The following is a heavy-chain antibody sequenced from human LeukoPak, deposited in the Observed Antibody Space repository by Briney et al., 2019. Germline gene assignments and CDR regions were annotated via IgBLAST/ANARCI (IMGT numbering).Heavy chain of an antibody. CDR3: AKDGGGWYSSGWYYFDY. J-gene: IGHJ4*02. D-gene: IGHD6-19*01. CDR1: GFTFSSYA. V-gene: IGHV3-23*01. Sequence: GGSLRLSCAASGFTFSSYAMNWVRQAPGKGLEWVSAISGSGGSTYYADSVKGRFTISRDNSKNTLYLQMNSLRAEDTAVYYCAKDGGGWYSSGWYYFDYWGQGTLVTVSS. CDR2: ISGSGGST.